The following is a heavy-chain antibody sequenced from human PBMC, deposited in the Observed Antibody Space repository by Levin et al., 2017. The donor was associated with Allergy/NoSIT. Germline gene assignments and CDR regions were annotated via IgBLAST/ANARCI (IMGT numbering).Heavy chain of an antibody. CDR3: ARGRYSWSEGVDY. J-gene: IGHJ4*02. CDR2: IYPGDSDT. CDR1: GYSFTSYW. V-gene: IGHV5-51*01. Sequence: PGESLKISCKGSGYSFTSYWIGWVRQMPGKGLEWMGIIYPGDSDTRYSPSFQGQVTISADKSISTAYLPWSSLKASDTAMYDWARGRYSWSEGVDYWGQGTLVTVSS. D-gene: IGHD5-18*01.